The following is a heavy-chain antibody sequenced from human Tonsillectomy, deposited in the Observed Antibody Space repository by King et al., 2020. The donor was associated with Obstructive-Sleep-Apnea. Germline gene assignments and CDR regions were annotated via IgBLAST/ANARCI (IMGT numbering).Heavy chain of an antibody. CDR1: GYTFTSYG. CDR2: ISAYNGNT. V-gene: IGHV1-18*01. Sequence: QLVQSGAEVKKPGASVKVSCKASGYTFTSYGISWVRQAPGQGLEWMGWISAYNGNTNYAQKLQGRVTMTTDTSTSTAYMGLGSLGSDDTAVYYCARGPPHSSGWYRYWGGSYYYGMDVWGQGTTVTVSS. CDR3: ARGPPHSSGWYRYWGGSYYYGMDV. J-gene: IGHJ6*02. D-gene: IGHD6-13*01.